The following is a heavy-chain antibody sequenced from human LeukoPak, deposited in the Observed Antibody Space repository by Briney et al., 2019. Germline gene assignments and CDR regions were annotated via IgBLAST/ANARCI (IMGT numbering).Heavy chain of an antibody. D-gene: IGHD3-3*01. CDR1: GFTFSSYA. Sequence: GGSLRLPCAASGFTFSSYAMSWVRQAPGKGLEWVSAISGSGGSTYYADSVEGRFTISRDNSKNTLYLQMNSLRAEDTAVYYCAKGRVTIFGVVLPSFDPWGQGTLVTVSS. V-gene: IGHV3-23*01. CDR3: AKGRVTIFGVVLPSFDP. J-gene: IGHJ5*02. CDR2: ISGSGGST.